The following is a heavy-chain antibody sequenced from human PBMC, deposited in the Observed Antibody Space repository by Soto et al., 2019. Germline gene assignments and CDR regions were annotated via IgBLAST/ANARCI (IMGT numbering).Heavy chain of an antibody. CDR1: GFSLTTNGVS. V-gene: IGHV2-70*11. CDR3: ALLMKGWTYAWIQIDC. D-gene: IGHD5-18*01. Sequence: SGPTLVNPTQTLTLTCTLCGFSLTTNGVSVTWIRQPPGKALDLLARIDGNDQKYYNSSLKTRLTLSKDTSKNHVALTMTNMDPLDTATYFCALLMKGWTYAWIQIDCWGQ. CDR2: IDGNDQK. J-gene: IGHJ4*02.